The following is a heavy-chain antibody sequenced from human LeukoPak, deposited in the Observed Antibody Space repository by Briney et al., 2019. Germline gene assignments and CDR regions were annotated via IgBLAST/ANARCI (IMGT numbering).Heavy chain of an antibody. Sequence: GGSLRPSCADSGFTFSSYGMSWVHQAPGKGLEWVSAISGSGGSTYYADSVKGRFTISRDNSKNTLYLQMNSLRAEDTAVYYCAKDRRGYYEFDYWGQGTLVTVSS. V-gene: IGHV3-23*01. D-gene: IGHD3-22*01. CDR2: ISGSGGST. CDR1: GFTFSSYG. J-gene: IGHJ4*02. CDR3: AKDRRGYYEFDY.